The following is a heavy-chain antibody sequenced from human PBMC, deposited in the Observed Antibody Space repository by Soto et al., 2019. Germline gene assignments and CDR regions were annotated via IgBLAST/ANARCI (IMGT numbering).Heavy chain of an antibody. CDR1: GFTFSTYA. CDR3: AKDRGLELLKNGVDV. V-gene: IGHV3-23*01. D-gene: IGHD3-10*01. CDR2: ISASGGST. Sequence: GGSLRLSCAASGFTFSTYAMTWVRQALGKGLEWVSAISASGGSTYYADSVKVRFTISRDNSRNTLFLQMNNLSAQDTGFYYCAKDRGLELLKNGVDVWDKWPTVTGSS. J-gene: IGHJ6*04.